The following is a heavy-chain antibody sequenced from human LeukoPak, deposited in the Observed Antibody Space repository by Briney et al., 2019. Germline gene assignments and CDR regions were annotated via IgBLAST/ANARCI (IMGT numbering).Heavy chain of an antibody. Sequence: GGSLRLSCAVSGFTFDNNDMHWVRQSTGKGLEWVSAIGSAGYTYYAESVRGRFTITRDTAKQSLYLQMNSLRVEDTAVYHCVRQPDSARYGFDYWGRGTQVTVSS. CDR1: GFTFDNND. CDR2: IGSAGYT. J-gene: IGHJ4*02. CDR3: VRQPDSARYGFDY. V-gene: IGHV3-13*01. D-gene: IGHD1-14*01.